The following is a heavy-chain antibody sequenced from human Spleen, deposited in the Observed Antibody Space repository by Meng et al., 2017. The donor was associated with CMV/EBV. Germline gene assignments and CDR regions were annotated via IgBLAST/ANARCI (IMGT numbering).Heavy chain of an antibody. CDR3: ARDSAMGYYYYGMDV. D-gene: IGHD1-26*01. V-gene: IGHV3-21*01. CDR2: ISSSSSYI. J-gene: IGHJ6*02. Sequence: GESLKISCAASGFTFSSDSMNWVRQAPGKGLEWVSSISSSSSYIYYADSVKGRFTISRDNAKNSLYLQMNSLRAEDTAVYYCARDSAMGYYYYGMDVWGQGTTVTVSS. CDR1: GFTFSSDS.